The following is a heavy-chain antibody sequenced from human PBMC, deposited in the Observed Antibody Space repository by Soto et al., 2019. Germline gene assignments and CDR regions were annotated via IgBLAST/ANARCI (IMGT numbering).Heavy chain of an antibody. D-gene: IGHD4-17*01. CDR1: GFTFSSYS. CDR3: ARDSGDYVMWYYYYGMDV. Sequence: EVQLVESGGGLVQPGGSLRLSCAASGFTFSSYSMNWVRQAPGKGLEWVSYISSSSSTIYYADSVKGRFTISRDNAKNSLSLQMNSLRDEDTAVYYCARDSGDYVMWYYYYGMDVWGQGTTVTVSS. CDR2: ISSSSSTI. V-gene: IGHV3-48*02. J-gene: IGHJ6*02.